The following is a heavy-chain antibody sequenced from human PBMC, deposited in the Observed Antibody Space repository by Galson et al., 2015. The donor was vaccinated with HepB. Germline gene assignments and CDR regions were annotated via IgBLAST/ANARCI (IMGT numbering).Heavy chain of an antibody. D-gene: IGHD2-2*01. CDR3: AKAPSSTSRRIDY. CDR1: GFTFSSYG. Sequence: SLRLSCAASGFTFSSYGMHWVRQAPGKGLEWVAVISYDGSNKYYADSVKGRFTISRDNSKNTLYLQMNSLRAEDTAVYYCAKAPSSTSRRIDYWGQGTLVTVSS. V-gene: IGHV3-30*18. CDR2: ISYDGSNK. J-gene: IGHJ4*02.